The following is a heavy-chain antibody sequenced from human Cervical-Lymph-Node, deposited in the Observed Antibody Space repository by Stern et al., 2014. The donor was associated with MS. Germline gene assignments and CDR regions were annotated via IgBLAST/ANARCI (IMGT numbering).Heavy chain of an antibody. J-gene: IGHJ5*02. CDR2: ISPMVAIP. CDR1: GGTFTSYS. V-gene: IGHV1-69*09. CDR3: ARHRYSRSPGEFDP. D-gene: IGHD6-6*01. Sequence: QVQLGQSGAEVKKPGSSVKVYCKASGGTFTSYSISWVRQAPGQGLEWMGRISPMVAIPNYAQKFQGRVRIIADESTSTVSMELSSLRSEDTAVYYCARHRYSRSPGEFDPWGQGTLVTVSS.